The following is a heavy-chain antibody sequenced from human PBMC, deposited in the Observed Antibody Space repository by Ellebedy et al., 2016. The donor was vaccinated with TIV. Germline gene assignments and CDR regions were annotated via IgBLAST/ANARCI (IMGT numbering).Heavy chain of an antibody. CDR1: GYSFSTHW. D-gene: IGHD6-19*01. CDR3: ARLGEYSSGWNIRH. Sequence: PGGSLRLSCTGSGYSFSTHWIAWVRQMPGKGLEWMGTIYTGNSDTRYSPSFQGQVTISADKSISTAYLQWSSLKASDTAMDYCARLGEYSSGWNIRHWGQGTLVTVSS. CDR2: IYTGNSDT. V-gene: IGHV5-51*01. J-gene: IGHJ4*02.